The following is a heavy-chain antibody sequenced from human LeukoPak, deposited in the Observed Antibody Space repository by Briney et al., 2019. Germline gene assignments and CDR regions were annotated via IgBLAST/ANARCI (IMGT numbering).Heavy chain of an antibody. CDR3: AREEHGPKFGAFDI. J-gene: IGHJ3*02. Sequence: PGGSLRLSCAASGFTFSSYAMHWVRQAPGKGLEYVSAISSNGGSTYYANPVKGRFTISRDNSKNTLYLQMGSLRAEDMAVYYCAREEHGPKFGAFDIWGQGTMVTVSS. D-gene: IGHD1/OR15-1a*01. V-gene: IGHV3-64*01. CDR1: GFTFSSYA. CDR2: ISSNGGST.